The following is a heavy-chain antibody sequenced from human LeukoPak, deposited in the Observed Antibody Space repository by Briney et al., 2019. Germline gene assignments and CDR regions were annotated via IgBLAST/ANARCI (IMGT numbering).Heavy chain of an antibody. D-gene: IGHD6-13*01. J-gene: IGHJ4*02. V-gene: IGHV4-39*01. CDR3: ARHAGGISATGTRPFDY. CDR2: IYYSGST. Sequence: SETLSLTCTVSGASFSSSTYYWGWIRQPPGKGLEWIGSIYYSGSTYHNPSLKSRVTMSVDTSKNQFSLKLSSVTAADTAVYYCARHAGGISATGTRPFDYWGQGTLVTVSS. CDR1: GASFSSSTYY.